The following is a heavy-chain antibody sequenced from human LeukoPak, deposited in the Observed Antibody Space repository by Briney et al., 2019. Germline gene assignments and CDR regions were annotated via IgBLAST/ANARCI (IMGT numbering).Heavy chain of an antibody. D-gene: IGHD3-22*01. Sequence: ASVKVSCKASGYTFTGYYMHWVRQAPGQGLEWMGWINPNSGGTNYAQKFQGRVTMTRDTSISTAYMELRSLRSDDTAVYYCARDRVYYDSSGYYYGLDYWGQGTLVTVSS. CDR2: INPNSGGT. V-gene: IGHV1-2*02. CDR1: GYTFTGYY. CDR3: ARDRVYYDSSGYYYGLDY. J-gene: IGHJ4*02.